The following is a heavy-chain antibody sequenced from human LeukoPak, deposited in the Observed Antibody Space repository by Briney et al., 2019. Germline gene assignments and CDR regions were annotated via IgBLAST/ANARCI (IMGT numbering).Heavy chain of an antibody. CDR2: ISGSGGTT. Sequence: GGTLRLSCAASGFIFNRYGMSWVRQAPGKGLEWVSAISGSGGTTYYADSVKGRFTISRDNSKNTVYLQINSLRAEDTAVYYCAKDHLPGIVVADRDYWGQGTLVTVSS. D-gene: IGHD6-19*01. CDR3: AKDHLPGIVVADRDY. J-gene: IGHJ4*02. CDR1: GFIFNRYG. V-gene: IGHV3-23*01.